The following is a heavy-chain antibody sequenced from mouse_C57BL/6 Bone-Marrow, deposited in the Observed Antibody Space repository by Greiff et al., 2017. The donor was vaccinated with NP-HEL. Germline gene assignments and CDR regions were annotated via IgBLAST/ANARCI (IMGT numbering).Heavy chain of an antibody. CDR1: GYTFTDYY. Sequence: EVQLQQSGPVLVKPGASVKMSCKASGYTFTDYYMNWVKQSHGKSLEWIGVINPYNGGTSYNQKFKGKATLTVDKSSSTAYMELNSLTSEDSAVYYCARWDDYYPYWYFDVWGTGTTVTVSS. CDR2: INPYNGGT. V-gene: IGHV1-19*01. J-gene: IGHJ1*03. CDR3: ARWDDYYPYWYFDV. D-gene: IGHD2-3*01.